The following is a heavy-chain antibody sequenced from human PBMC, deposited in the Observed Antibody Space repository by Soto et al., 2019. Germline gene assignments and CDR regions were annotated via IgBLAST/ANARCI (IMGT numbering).Heavy chain of an antibody. CDR1: GGSISSSNW. CDR2: IYHSGST. Sequence: SETLSLTCAVSGGSISSSNWRSWVRQPPGKGLEGIGEIYHSGSTNYNPSLKSRVTISVDKSKNQFSLKPSSVTAADTAVYYCARLLRIAVAGTPRWYFDLWGRGTLVTVSS. CDR3: ARLLRIAVAGTPRWYFDL. V-gene: IGHV4-4*02. J-gene: IGHJ2*01. D-gene: IGHD6-19*01.